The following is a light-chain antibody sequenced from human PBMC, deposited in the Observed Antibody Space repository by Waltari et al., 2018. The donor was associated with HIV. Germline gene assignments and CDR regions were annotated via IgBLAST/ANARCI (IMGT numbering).Light chain of an antibody. V-gene: IGLV7-46*01. J-gene: IGLJ2*01. CDR3: LLSYDGDVV. Sequence: QPVVTQEPSLTVSTGGTVILTCASSAGVVTHGLCPYWFQQRPGQAPKTLIFDSNNPYSWTPARFTGSFLGGKAVLTLTGAQPEDDADYYCLLSYDGDVVFGGGTKLTVL. CDR2: DSN. CDR1: AGVVTHGLC.